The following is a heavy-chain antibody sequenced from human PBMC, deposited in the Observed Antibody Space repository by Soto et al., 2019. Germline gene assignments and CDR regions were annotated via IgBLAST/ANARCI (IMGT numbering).Heavy chain of an antibody. Sequence: EVQLLESGGGLVQPGGSARISCAASGLTFGNYAMSWVRQAPGKGLEWVSAISGDSGRTYYADSVKGRFTISRDNSKNTLYLQMNTLRAEDTAVYYCAVPRNCGRDCSAASYWYFDIWGRGTLVTVSS. CDR2: ISGDSGRT. J-gene: IGHJ2*01. CDR1: GLTFGNYA. V-gene: IGHV3-23*01. D-gene: IGHD2-21*02. CDR3: AVPRNCGRDCSAASYWYFDI.